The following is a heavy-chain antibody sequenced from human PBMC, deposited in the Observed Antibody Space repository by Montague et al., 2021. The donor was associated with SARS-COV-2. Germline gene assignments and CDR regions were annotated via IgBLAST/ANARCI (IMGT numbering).Heavy chain of an antibody. CDR2: IYYSGST. V-gene: IGHV4-39*07. CDR1: GGSISSSSYY. CDR3: ARGKVGTIFGVVIIPNTWFDP. J-gene: IGHJ5*02. Sequence: SETLSLTCTVSGGSISSSSYYWGWIRQPPGKGLEWIGGIYYSGSTYYNPSLKSRVTISVDTSKNQFSLKLSSVTAAATAVYSCARGKVGTIFGVVIIPNTWFDPWGQGTLVTVSS. D-gene: IGHD3-3*01.